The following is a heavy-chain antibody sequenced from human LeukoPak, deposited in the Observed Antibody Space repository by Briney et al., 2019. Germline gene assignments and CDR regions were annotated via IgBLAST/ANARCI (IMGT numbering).Heavy chain of an antibody. Sequence: PSETLSLTCTVSGGSISSYYWSWIRQPPGKGLEWIGYISYSGSTNYNPSLKSRVTISVDTSKNQFSLKLSSVTATDTAVYYCARQAYCSGGSCRAYYYYYGMDVWGQGTTVTVSS. CDR1: GGSISSYY. V-gene: IGHV4-59*08. CDR3: ARQAYCSGGSCRAYYYYYGMDV. D-gene: IGHD2-15*01. J-gene: IGHJ6*02. CDR2: ISYSGST.